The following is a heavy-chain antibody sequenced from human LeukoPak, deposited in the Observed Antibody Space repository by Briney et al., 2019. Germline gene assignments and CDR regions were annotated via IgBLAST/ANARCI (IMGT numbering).Heavy chain of an antibody. CDR1: GFTFSTYW. J-gene: IGHJ4*02. CDR2: IKEDGNEK. Sequence: PGGSLRLSCGASGFTFSTYWMTWVRQAPGKGLEWVANIKEDGNEKYYVDSVKGRFTISRDNAKNSLYLQMNSLRAEDTAVYYCAREGYYYDSSGYDPADYWGQGTLVTVSS. D-gene: IGHD3-22*01. V-gene: IGHV3-7*01. CDR3: AREGYYYDSSGYDPADY.